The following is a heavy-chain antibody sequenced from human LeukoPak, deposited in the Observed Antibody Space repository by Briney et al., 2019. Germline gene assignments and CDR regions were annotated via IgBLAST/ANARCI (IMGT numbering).Heavy chain of an antibody. CDR1: GFTFSDHY. J-gene: IGHJ4*02. D-gene: IGHD1-26*01. Sequence: PGGSLRLSCAASGFTFSDHYMDRVRQAPGKGLEWVGRTRNKANSYTTDYAASVKGRFTISRDDTKNSLYLQMNSMKTEDTDVYYCAGAGIGNLNFDHWGQGTLVTVSS. CDR2: TRNKANSYTT. CDR3: AGAGIGNLNFDH. V-gene: IGHV3-72*01.